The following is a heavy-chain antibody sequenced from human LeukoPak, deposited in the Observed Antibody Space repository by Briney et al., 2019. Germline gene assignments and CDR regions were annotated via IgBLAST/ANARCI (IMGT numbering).Heavy chain of an antibody. Sequence: SETLSVTCAVSGYSISSGYYWGWIRQPPGKGLEWIGSIYHSGSTYYNPSLKSRVTISVDTSKNQFSLKLSSVTAADTAVYYCARSVGAGFDYWCQGTLVTVSS. J-gene: IGHJ4*02. CDR3: ARSVGAGFDY. V-gene: IGHV4-38-2*01. CDR2: IYHSGST. CDR1: GYSISSGYY. D-gene: IGHD1-26*01.